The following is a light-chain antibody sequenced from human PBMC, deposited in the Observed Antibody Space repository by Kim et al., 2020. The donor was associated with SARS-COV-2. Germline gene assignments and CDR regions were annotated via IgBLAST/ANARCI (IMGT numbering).Light chain of an antibody. CDR1: QDIGDY. CDR2: AAS. CDR3: QQYKDYPLT. J-gene: IGKJ4*01. V-gene: IGKV1-16*01. Sequence: DIQMTQSPTSLSASVGDRVTITCRASQDIGDYVAWFQQKPGEAPKPLISAASSLDSGVPSTFSGSGSGTVFTLTITSLQPEHFATYYCQQYKDYPLTFGGGTKVDIK.